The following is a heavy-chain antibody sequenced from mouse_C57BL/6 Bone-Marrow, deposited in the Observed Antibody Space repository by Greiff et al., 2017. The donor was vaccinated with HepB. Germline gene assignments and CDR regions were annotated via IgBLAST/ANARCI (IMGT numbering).Heavy chain of an antibody. CDR2: IDPENGDT. D-gene: IGHD2-4*01. CDR3: TKITYFDY. J-gene: IGHJ2*01. V-gene: IGHV14-4*01. CDR1: GFNIKDDY. Sequence: EVKLMESGAELVRPGASVKLSCTASGFNIKDDYMHWVKQRPEQGLEWIGWIDPENGDTEYASKFQGKATITADTSSNTAYLQLSSLTSEDTAVYYCTKITYFDYWGQGTTLTVSS.